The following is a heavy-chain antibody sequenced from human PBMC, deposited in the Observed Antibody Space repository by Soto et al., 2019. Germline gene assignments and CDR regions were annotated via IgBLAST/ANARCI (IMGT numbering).Heavy chain of an antibody. V-gene: IGHV1-18*01. D-gene: IGHD2-21*01. Sequence: APVKVSCKAFWYTLSSYGISWGRPAPGQGLEWMGWISAYNGNTNYAQKLQGRVTMTTDTSTSTAYMELRSLRSDDTAVYYCARDAVRVRLGPSPPGYWGQGTLVTVSS. CDR1: WYTLSSYG. CDR2: ISAYNGNT. J-gene: IGHJ4*02. CDR3: ARDAVRVRLGPSPPGY.